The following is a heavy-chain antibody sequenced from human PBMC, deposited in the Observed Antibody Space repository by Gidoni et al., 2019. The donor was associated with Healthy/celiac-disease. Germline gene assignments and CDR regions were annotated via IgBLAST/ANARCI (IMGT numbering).Heavy chain of an antibody. V-gene: IGHV3-33*01. CDR2: IWYDGSNK. CDR1: GFTFSSYG. D-gene: IGHD3-10*01. J-gene: IGHJ4*02. Sequence: GRSLRLSCAASGFTFSSYGMHWVRQAPGKGLEWVAVIWYDGSNKYYADSVKGRFTISRDNSKNTLYLQMNSLSAEDTAVYYCARDLVKTFELDGEVSGTDYWGQGTLVTVSS. CDR3: ARDLVKTFELDGEVSGTDY.